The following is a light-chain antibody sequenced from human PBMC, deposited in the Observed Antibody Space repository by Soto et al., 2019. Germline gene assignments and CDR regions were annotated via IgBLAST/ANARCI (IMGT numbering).Light chain of an antibody. CDR3: QQWSLYSWT. Sequence: DIQMTQSPSSLSSSVGDRVTIICQARHNIGVWLAWYQQKPGKVPSLLIYKRSNLEDGVPSRFSGTGSGTDFTLTIYNLQPDDVATYYCQQWSLYSWTFGQGTKVDIK. J-gene: IGKJ1*01. CDR2: KRS. V-gene: IGKV1-5*03. CDR1: HNIGVW.